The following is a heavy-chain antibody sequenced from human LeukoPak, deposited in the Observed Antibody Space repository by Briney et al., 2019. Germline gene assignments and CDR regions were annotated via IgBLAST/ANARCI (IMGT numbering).Heavy chain of an antibody. CDR3: ARGLDGDYTDFDY. CDR2: IYYSGST. D-gene: IGHD4-17*01. CDR1: GGSISSYY. Sequence: SETLSLTCTVSGGSISSYYWSWIRQPPGKGLEWIGYIYYSGSTNYNPSLKSRVTISVDTSKNQFSLKLSSVTAADTAVYYCARGLDGDYTDFDYWGQGTLVTVSS. V-gene: IGHV4-59*12. J-gene: IGHJ4*02.